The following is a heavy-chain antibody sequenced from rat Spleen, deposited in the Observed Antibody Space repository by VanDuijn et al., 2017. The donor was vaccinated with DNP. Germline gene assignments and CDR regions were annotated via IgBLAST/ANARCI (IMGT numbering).Heavy chain of an antibody. CDR1: GFIFSNYY. J-gene: IGHJ3*01. Sequence: EVQLVESGGGLVQPRGSMKLSCSASGFIFSNYYMAWVRQAPTKGLEWVASISTGGGDTYYRDSVKGRFTISRDNVKRTLYLQMDSLRSEETATYYCARHGLITSRDWFAYWGQGTLVTVSS. V-gene: IGHV5S11*01. CDR3: ARHGLITSRDWFAY. D-gene: IGHD1-10*01. CDR2: ISTGGGDT.